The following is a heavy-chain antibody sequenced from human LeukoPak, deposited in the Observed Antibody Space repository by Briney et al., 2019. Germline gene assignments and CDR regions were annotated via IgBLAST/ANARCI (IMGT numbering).Heavy chain of an antibody. CDR3: ARVSGSSWYAIDY. J-gene: IGHJ4*02. CDR2: ISSSSSYT. V-gene: IGHV3-11*06. Sequence: GGSQRLSCAASGFTFSDYYMSWIRQAPGKGLEWVSYISSSSSYTNYADSVKGRFTISRDNAKNSLYLQMNSLRAEDTAVYYCARVSGSSWYAIDYWGQGTLVTVSS. CDR1: GFTFSDYY. D-gene: IGHD6-13*01.